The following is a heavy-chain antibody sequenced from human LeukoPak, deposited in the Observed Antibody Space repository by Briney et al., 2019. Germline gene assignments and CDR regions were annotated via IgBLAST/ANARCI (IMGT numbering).Heavy chain of an antibody. CDR2: IYYSGST. D-gene: IGHD4-23*01. CDR1: GASFSGYY. J-gene: IGHJ4*02. V-gene: IGHV4-34*01. Sequence: PSETLSLTCAFYGASFSGYYWRWIRQPPGKGLEWIGSIYYSGSTYYNPSLKSRVTISVDTSKNQFSLKLSSVTAADTAVYYCARRGNSGFLDYWGQGTLVTVSS. CDR3: ARRGNSGFLDY.